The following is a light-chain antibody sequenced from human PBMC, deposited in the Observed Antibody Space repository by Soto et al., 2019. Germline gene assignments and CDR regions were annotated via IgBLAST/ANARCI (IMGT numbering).Light chain of an antibody. J-gene: IGKJ4*01. CDR1: QSLRSSS. V-gene: IGKV3-20*01. Sequence: EIVLTQSPGTLSVSPGERATLSCRASQSLRSSSLAWYQQRLGQAPRLLIYGASRRATGIPDRFSGSGSGTDFTLTISRLEPEDLSVYYCQKYGSSPPTFGGGTKVKIK. CDR2: GAS. CDR3: QKYGSSPPT.